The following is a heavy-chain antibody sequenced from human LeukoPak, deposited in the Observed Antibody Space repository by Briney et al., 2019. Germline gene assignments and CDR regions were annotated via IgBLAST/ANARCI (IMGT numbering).Heavy chain of an antibody. V-gene: IGHV1-24*01. CDR1: GYTLTELS. Sequence: ASVKVSCKVSGYTLTELSMHWVRQAPGKGLEWMGGFDPEDGETIYAQKFQGRVTMTEDTSTDTAYMELSSLRSEDTAVYYCATPMGIAVAHDAFDIWGQGTMVTVSS. CDR2: FDPEDGET. D-gene: IGHD6-19*01. J-gene: IGHJ3*02. CDR3: ATPMGIAVAHDAFDI.